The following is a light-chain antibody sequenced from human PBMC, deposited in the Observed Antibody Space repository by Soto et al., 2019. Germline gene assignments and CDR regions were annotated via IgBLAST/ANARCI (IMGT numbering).Light chain of an antibody. V-gene: IGKV3-11*01. CDR1: QSFRGL. CDR2: DAY. Sequence: EVVLTQSLVTLTLSPGERATLSCRASQSFRGLLAWYHQKPGQAPRLLIYDAYTRATGIPPRFSGSGSGTDFTLTISRLEPEASAVYYCQQRHMWPITFGQGTRLEIK. CDR3: QQRHMWPIT. J-gene: IGKJ5*01.